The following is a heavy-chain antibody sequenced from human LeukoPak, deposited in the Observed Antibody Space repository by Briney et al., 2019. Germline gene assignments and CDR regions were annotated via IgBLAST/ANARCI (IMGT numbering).Heavy chain of an antibody. CDR1: GGSISSYY. J-gene: IGHJ4*02. CDR3: AREVGVVPAAQGSYFDY. CDR2: IYTSGST. Sequence: SETLSLTCTVSGGSISSYYWSWIRQPAGKGLEWIGRIYTSGSTNYNPSLKSRVLMSVDTSKHQFSLKLSSVTAADTAVYYCAREVGVVPAAQGSYFDYWGQGTLVTVSS. D-gene: IGHD2-2*01. V-gene: IGHV4-4*07.